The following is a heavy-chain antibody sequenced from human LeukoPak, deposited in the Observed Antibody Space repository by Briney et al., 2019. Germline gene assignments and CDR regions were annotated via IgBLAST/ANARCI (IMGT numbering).Heavy chain of an antibody. D-gene: IGHD3-22*01. Sequence: PGGSLRLSCAASGFTFSSYWMHWVRQAPGKGLVWVSRINSDGSSTAYADSVKGRFTISRDNAKNTLYLHMNSLRDEDTAVYYCAREGPDSSGYYSDYXGQGTLATVSS. CDR3: AREGPDSSGYYSDY. CDR1: GFTFSSYW. V-gene: IGHV3-74*01. CDR2: INSDGSST. J-gene: IGHJ4*02.